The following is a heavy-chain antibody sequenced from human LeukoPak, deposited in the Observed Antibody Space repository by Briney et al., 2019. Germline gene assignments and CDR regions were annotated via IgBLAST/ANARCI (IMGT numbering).Heavy chain of an antibody. CDR1: GYTFTSYA. D-gene: IGHD3-16*01. CDR2: SNTNTGNP. Sequence: ASVKLSCKASGYTFTSYAMNWVRQAPGQGLEWMGWSNTNTGNPTYAQGFTGRFVFSLDTSVSTAYLQISSLKAEDTAVYYCASLELTRIEGEYGFDPWGQGTLVTVSS. CDR3: ASLELTRIEGEYGFDP. V-gene: IGHV7-4-1*02. J-gene: IGHJ5*02.